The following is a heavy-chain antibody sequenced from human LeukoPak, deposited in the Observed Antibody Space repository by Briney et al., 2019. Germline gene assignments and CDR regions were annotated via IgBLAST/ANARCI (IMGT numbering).Heavy chain of an antibody. V-gene: IGHV4-61*01. CDR1: GGSVTSGSHY. J-gene: IGHJ6*02. CDR2: IYYSGNA. Sequence: SETLSLTCTVSGGSVTSGSHYWSWVRQPPGRGLEWIGNIYYSGNANYNPSLKSRVTMSVDRSKNQLSLKLSSVTAADTAVYCCAGVLSQNYYAMDVWGPGTPVTVSS. CDR3: AGVLSQNYYAMDV. D-gene: IGHD2/OR15-2a*01.